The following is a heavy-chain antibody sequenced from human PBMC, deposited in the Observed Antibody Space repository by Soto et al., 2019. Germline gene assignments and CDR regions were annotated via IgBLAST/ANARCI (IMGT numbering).Heavy chain of an antibody. D-gene: IGHD3-9*01. CDR1: GFTFNNHA. CDR2: ISGGGGST. CDR3: AKEGQYDILSGYYYY. V-gene: IGHV3-23*01. Sequence: LRLSCAASGFTFNNHAMSWVRQAPGKGLEWVSAISGGGGSTYYADSVKGRFTVSRDNSKNTLSLQMSSLRAEDTAVYYCAKEGQYDILSGYYYYWGQGTLVTVSS. J-gene: IGHJ4*02.